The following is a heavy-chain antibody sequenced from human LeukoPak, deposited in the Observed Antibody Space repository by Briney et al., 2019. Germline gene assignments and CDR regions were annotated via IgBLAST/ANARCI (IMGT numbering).Heavy chain of an antibody. CDR3: ARETSQKGAHYMDV. V-gene: IGHV4-59*01. Sequence: SGTLSLTCTVSGGSISSYYWSWIRQPPGKGLEWIGYIYYSGSTSYNPSLRSRVTISVDTSKNQFSLKVSSVTAADTAVYYCARETSQKGAHYMDVWGKGTTVTISS. J-gene: IGHJ6*03. CDR1: GGSISSYY. D-gene: IGHD3-16*01. CDR2: IYYSGST.